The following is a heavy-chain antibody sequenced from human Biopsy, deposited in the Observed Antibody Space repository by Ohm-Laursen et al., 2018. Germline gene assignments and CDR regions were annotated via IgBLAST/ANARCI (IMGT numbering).Heavy chain of an antibody. Sequence: VKVSCKVPGGTFSNYGVNWVRQAPGQGLEWLGGNIPILGTGNYAQKFQDRVTVAADTSTSTATMELRSLRSDDTAVYYCATKLTGYFHHWGQGTQVIVSS. J-gene: IGHJ1*01. CDR1: GGTFSNYG. D-gene: IGHD3-9*01. V-gene: IGHV1-69*06. CDR2: NIPILGTG. CDR3: ATKLTGYFHH.